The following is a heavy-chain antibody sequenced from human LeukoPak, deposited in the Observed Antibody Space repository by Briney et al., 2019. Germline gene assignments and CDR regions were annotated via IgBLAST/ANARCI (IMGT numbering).Heavy chain of an antibody. Sequence: ASVKVSCKASGYTFTGYYMHWVRQAPGQGLEWMGRINPNSGGTNYAQKFQGRVTMTRDTSISTAYMELSRLGSDDTAVYYCARGGYGDYVGYYYYMDVWGKGTTVTVSS. D-gene: IGHD4-17*01. CDR1: GYTFTGYY. V-gene: IGHV1-2*06. CDR3: ARGGYGDYVGYYYYMDV. CDR2: INPNSGGT. J-gene: IGHJ6*03.